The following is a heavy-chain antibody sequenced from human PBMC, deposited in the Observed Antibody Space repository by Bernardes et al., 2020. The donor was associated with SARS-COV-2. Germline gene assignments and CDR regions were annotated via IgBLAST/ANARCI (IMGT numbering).Heavy chain of an antibody. Sequence: GGSLRLSCAASGFTFSSYDMHWVRQATGKGLEWVSAIGTAGDTYYPGSVKGRFTISRENAKNSLYLQMNSLRAGDTAVYYCARANGDYYYYYYMDVWGKGTTVTVSS. CDR1: GFTFSSYD. CDR3: ARANGDYYYYYYMDV. J-gene: IGHJ6*03. D-gene: IGHD4-17*01. CDR2: IGTAGDT. V-gene: IGHV3-13*04.